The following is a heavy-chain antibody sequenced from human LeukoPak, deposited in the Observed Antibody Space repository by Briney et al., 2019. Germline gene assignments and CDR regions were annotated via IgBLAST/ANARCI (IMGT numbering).Heavy chain of an antibody. V-gene: IGHV3-48*03. CDR1: GFTFSSYE. CDR2: ISSSGSTI. J-gene: IGHJ4*02. CDR3: ARGDSPRDYFDY. Sequence: GGSLRLSCAASGFTFSSYEMNWVRQAPGKGLEWVSYISSSGSTIYYADSVKGRFTISRDNAKNSLYLQMNSLRAEDTSVYYCARGDSPRDYFDYWGQGTLVTVSS. D-gene: IGHD2-15*01.